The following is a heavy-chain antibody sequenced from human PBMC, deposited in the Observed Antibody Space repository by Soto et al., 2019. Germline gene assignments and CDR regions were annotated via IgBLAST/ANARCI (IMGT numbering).Heavy chain of an antibody. Sequence: SGPTLVNPTQTLTLTCSFSGFSLNSSGVGVGWIRQPPGKALEWLALIDWDDDKYYSTSLKTRLTISKDTSKNQVVLTMTNMDPVDTATYYCARITLSQGQFDPWGQGTLVTVSS. CDR2: IDWDDDK. CDR1: GFSLNSSGVG. CDR3: ARITLSQGQFDP. V-gene: IGHV2-70*01. J-gene: IGHJ5*02.